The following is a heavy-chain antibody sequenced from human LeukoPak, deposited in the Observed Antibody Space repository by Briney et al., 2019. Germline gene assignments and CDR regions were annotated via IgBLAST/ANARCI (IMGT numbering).Heavy chain of an antibody. V-gene: IGHV2-5*01. Sequence: KGSGPTLVRPPQTLTLTLTFSGFSLPTHGVAVGWIRQPPGKALEWLTIIFWTEGKRYSPSLQSRLTITKDTSKNQVVLTITNLDPVDTATYYCAHSYPRCSTSTCYSYFDDWGQGTLVTVSS. CDR3: AHSYPRCSTSTCYSYFDD. J-gene: IGHJ4*02. CDR2: IFWTEGK. CDR1: GFSLPTHGVA. D-gene: IGHD2-2*02.